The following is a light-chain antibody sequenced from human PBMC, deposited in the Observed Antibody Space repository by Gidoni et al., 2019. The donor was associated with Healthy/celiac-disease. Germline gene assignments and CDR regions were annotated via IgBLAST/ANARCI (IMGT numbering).Light chain of an antibody. J-gene: IGKJ2*01. CDR2: DAS. CDR1: QDISNY. CDR3: QQYDNLPYT. Sequence: DIQMTQSPSSLSASVGDRVTITCQASQDISNYLNWYQQKPGKAPKLLIYDASNLETGVPSRFSGSGSGTDFTLTISSLQSEDIATYYCQQYDNLPYTFGQGTKLEIK. V-gene: IGKV1-33*01.